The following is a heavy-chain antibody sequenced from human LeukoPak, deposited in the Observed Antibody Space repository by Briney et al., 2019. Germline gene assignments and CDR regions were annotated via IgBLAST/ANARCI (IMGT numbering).Heavy chain of an antibody. CDR3: ARPHYYDSSGYIDY. CDR1: GYIFTSYW. CDR2: IYPGDSDT. V-gene: IGHV5-51*01. Sequence: GESLKISCQGSGYIFTSYWIGWVRQMPGKGLEWMGIIYPGDSDTRYSPSFQGQVTISADKSISTAYLQWSSLKASDTAMYYCARPHYYDSSGYIDYWGQGTLVTVSS. J-gene: IGHJ4*02. D-gene: IGHD3-22*01.